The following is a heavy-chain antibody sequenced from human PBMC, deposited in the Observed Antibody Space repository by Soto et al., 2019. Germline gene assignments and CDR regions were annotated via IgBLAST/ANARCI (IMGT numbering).Heavy chain of an antibody. CDR1: GGTFSSYA. CDR2: IIPIFGTA. J-gene: IGHJ6*02. V-gene: IGHV1-69*01. CDR3: LCVLPDCSSTSCQGGYYYYYGMDV. Sequence: QVQLVQSGAEVKKPGSSVKVSCKASGGTFSSYAISWVRQAPGQGLEWMGGIIPIFGTANYAQKFQGRVTITADESTSTAYMELSSLRSEDTAVYYCLCVLPDCSSTSCQGGYYYYYGMDVWGQGTTVTVSS. D-gene: IGHD2-2*01.